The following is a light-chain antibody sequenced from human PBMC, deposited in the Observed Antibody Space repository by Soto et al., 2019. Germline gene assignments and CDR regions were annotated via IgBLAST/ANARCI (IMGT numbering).Light chain of an antibody. CDR1: QSISSSY. Sequence: ESVLTQSPGTLSLSPEERATLSCRASQSISSSYLAWYQQKPGQAPRLLIYGPSSRATGIPDRFSGSGSGTDFTLTINRLEPEDFAVYYCQQYDSSPRTFGQGTKVDIK. CDR2: GPS. V-gene: IGKV3-20*01. J-gene: IGKJ1*01. CDR3: QQYDSSPRT.